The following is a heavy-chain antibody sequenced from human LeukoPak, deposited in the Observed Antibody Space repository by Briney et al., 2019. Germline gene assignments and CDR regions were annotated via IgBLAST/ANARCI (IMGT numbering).Heavy chain of an antibody. J-gene: IGHJ4*02. V-gene: IGHV3-30*18. Sequence: GGSLRLSCAASGFTFSSYGMHWVRQAPGKGLEWVAVISYDGSNKYYADSVNGRFAISRDNSKNTLYLQMNSLRAEDTAVYYCAKDWKRIAAAGTGHFDYWGQGTLVTVSS. CDR3: AKDWKRIAAAGTGHFDY. CDR2: ISYDGSNK. D-gene: IGHD6-13*01. CDR1: GFTFSSYG.